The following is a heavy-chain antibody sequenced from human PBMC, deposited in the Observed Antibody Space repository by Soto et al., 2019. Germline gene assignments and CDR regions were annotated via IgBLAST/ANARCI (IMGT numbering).Heavy chain of an antibody. J-gene: IGHJ6*02. D-gene: IGHD4-17*01. Sequence: EVQLVESGGGLVQPGGSLRLSCAASGFTVSSNYMSWVRQAPGKGLEWGSVIYSGGSTYYADSVKGRFTISRDNSKNTLYLQMNSLRAEDTAVYYCARNYGDYWPRYYYYGMDVWGQGTTVTVSS. V-gene: IGHV3-66*01. CDR2: IYSGGST. CDR1: GFTVSSNY. CDR3: ARNYGDYWPRYYYYGMDV.